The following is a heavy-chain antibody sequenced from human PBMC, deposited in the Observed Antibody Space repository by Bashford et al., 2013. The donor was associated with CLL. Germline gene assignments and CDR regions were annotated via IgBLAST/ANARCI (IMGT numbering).Heavy chain of an antibody. CDR3: ARRIPSIAVAGNWMEDYYYYGMDV. D-gene: IGHD6-19*01. Sequence: GESLKISCKGSGYSFTSYWIGWVRQMPGKGLEWMGIIYPGDSDTRYSPSFQGQVTISADKSISTAYLQWSSLKASDTAMYHCARRIPSIAVAGNWMEDYYYYGMDVWGQGTTVTVSS. CDR2: IYPGDSDT. J-gene: IGHJ6*02. CDR1: GYSFTSYW. V-gene: IGHV5-51*01.